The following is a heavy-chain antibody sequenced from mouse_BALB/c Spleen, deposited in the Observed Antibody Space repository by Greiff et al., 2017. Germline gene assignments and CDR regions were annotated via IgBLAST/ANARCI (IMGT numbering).Heavy chain of an antibody. CDR1: GFTFSSYA. J-gene: IGHJ3*01. D-gene: IGHD1-1*01. Sequence: EVKVVESGGGLVKPGGSLKLSCAASGFTFSSYAMSWVRQTPEKRLEWVASISSGGSTYYPDSVKGRFTISRDNARNILYLQMSSLRSEDTAMYYCARIYYYGSSPFAYWGQGTLVTVSA. CDR3: ARIYYYGSSPFAY. CDR2: ISSGGST. V-gene: IGHV5-6-5*01.